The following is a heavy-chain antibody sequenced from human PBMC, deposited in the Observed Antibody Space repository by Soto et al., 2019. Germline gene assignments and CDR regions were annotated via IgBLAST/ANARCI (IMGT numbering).Heavy chain of an antibody. CDR1: GGSISSSNW. CDR2: IYHSGST. J-gene: IGHJ2*01. Sequence: QVQLQESGPGLVKPSGTLSLTCAVSGGSISSSNWWSWVRQPPGKGLEWIGEIYHSGSTNYNPSLKSRVTLSVDKSKNQFSLKLSSVTAADTAVYYCAREDTYYYGSGSYYNYPGFWYFDLWGRGTLVTVSS. D-gene: IGHD3-10*01. V-gene: IGHV4-4*02. CDR3: AREDTYYYGSGSYYNYPGFWYFDL.